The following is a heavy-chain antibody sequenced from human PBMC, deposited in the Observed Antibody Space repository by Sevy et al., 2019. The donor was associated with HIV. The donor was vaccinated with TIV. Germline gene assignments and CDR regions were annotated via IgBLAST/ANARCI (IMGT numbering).Heavy chain of an antibody. J-gene: IGHJ6*02. CDR2: INPNSGGK. CDR3: ARDWRPAAIPGRHYYYYGMDV. Sequence: ASVKVSCKASGYTFTGYYMHWVRQAPGQGLEWMGWINPNSGGKNYAQKFQGRVTMTRDTSISTAYMELSRLRSDDTAVYYCARDWRPAAIPGRHYYYYGMDVWGQGTTVTVSS. CDR1: GYTFTGYY. D-gene: IGHD2-2*02. V-gene: IGHV1-2*02.